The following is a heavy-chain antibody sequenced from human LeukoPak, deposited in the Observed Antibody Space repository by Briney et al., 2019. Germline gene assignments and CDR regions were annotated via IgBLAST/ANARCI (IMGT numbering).Heavy chain of an antibody. CDR1: GGSIRSSYYY. Sequence: PSETLSLTCTVSGGSIRSSYYYWGWIRQPPGKGLEWIGSIYDSGSTYYNPSLKSRVTISVDTSKNQFSLKLSSVTAADTAVYSCARLPFWGFYYFDFWGQGTLVTVSS. CDR2: IYDSGST. J-gene: IGHJ4*02. CDR3: ARLPFWGFYYFDF. V-gene: IGHV4-39*01. D-gene: IGHD7-27*01.